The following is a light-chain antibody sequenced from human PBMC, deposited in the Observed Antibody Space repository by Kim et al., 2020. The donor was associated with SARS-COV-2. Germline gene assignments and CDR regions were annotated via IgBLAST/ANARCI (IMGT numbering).Light chain of an antibody. CDR2: RAS. V-gene: IGKV3-15*01. CDR1: QSVSSN. CDR3: QQYIHLPLT. J-gene: IGKJ4*01. Sequence: VSPGERATLSCRASQSVSSNLAWYQQKPGQSPRLLIYRASTRATGIPARFSASGSGTDFTLTISSLQSEDFAVYYCQQYIHLPLTFGGGTKVDIK.